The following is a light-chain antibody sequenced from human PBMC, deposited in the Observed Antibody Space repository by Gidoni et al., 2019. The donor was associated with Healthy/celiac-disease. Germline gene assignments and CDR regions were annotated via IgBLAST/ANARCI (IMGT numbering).Light chain of an antibody. CDR3: MIWHSSAWV. V-gene: IGLV5-45*01. J-gene: IGLJ3*02. CDR2: YKSDSDK. CDR1: SGINVGTYR. Sequence: QAVLPQPASLSASPGASASLTCTLLSGINVGTYRIYWYQQKPGSPPQYLLRYKSDSDKQQGSGVPSRFSGSKDASANAGILLISGLQSEDEADYDCMIWHSSAWVFGGGTKLTVL.